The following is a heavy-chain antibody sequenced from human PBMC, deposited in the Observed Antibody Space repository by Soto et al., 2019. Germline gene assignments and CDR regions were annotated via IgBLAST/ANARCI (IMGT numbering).Heavy chain of an antibody. J-gene: IGHJ6*02. D-gene: IGHD3-9*01. V-gene: IGHV3-30*18. CDR1: GFTFSSYG. CDR3: AKGGSTYYDILTLRNGMDV. Sequence: GGSLRLSCAASGFTFSSYGMHWVRQAPGKGLEWVAVISYDGSNKYYADSVKGRFTISRDNSKNTLYLQMNSLRAEDTAVYYCAKGGSTYYDILTLRNGMDVWGQGTTVTVSS. CDR2: ISYDGSNK.